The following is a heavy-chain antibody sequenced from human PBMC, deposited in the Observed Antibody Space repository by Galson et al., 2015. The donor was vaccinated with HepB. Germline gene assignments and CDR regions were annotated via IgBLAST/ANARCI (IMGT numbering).Heavy chain of an antibody. V-gene: IGHV3-21*01. CDR1: GFTFSSYS. CDR3: ARAPAGRGYNFYYFDF. CDR2: ISSSSYI. Sequence: SLRLSCAASGFTFSSYSMNWVRQAPGKGLEWVSSISSSSYIYYADSVKGRFTISRDNAKNSLYLQMNSLRAEDTAVYYCARAPAGRGYNFYYFDFWGQGTLVTVSS. D-gene: IGHD5-18*01. J-gene: IGHJ4*02.